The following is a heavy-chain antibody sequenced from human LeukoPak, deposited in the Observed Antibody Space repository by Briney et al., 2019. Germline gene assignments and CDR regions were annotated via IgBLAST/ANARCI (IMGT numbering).Heavy chain of an antibody. J-gene: IGHJ4*02. CDR2: IIPIFGTA. CDR1: GGTFSSYA. D-gene: IGHD3-22*01. Sequence: ASVEVSCKASGGTFSSYAISWVRQAPGQGLEWMGGIIPIFGTANYAQKFQGRVTITADESTSTAYMELSSLRSEDTAVYYCARDKYYYDSSGYYTGYYFDYWGQGTLVTVSS. CDR3: ARDKYYYDSSGYYTGYYFDY. V-gene: IGHV1-69*01.